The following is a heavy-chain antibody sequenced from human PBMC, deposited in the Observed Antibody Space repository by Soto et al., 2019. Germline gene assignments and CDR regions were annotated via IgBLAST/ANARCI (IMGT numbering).Heavy chain of an antibody. D-gene: IGHD5-12*01. CDR2: IYWDDVK. Sequence: QITLKESGPTLVKPTQTLTLTCTFSGFSLSTAGVGVGWIRQPPGKALEWLAFIYWDDVKTYTPSLKTRLAITKDPSRNQVVLTVTNMDPVETATYFCARSTGGYNYGDYWGQGTLVTVSS. V-gene: IGHV2-5*02. J-gene: IGHJ4*02. CDR3: ARSTGGYNYGDY. CDR1: GFSLSTAGVG.